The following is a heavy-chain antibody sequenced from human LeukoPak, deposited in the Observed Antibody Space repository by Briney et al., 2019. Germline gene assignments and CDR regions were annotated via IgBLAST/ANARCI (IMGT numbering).Heavy chain of an antibody. CDR3: AKDLSSAITSALVLDV. CDR2: ITWNRDNI. CDR1: GFTFDDYA. D-gene: IGHD3-22*01. Sequence: PGRSLRLSCTVSGFTFDDYAMHWARHTPGKGLEWVAGITWNRDNIGYGDSVKGRFTISRDNVKNVLYLQMNSLRPEDTALYYCAKDLSSAITSALVLDVWGQGTMVTVS. V-gene: IGHV3-9*01. J-gene: IGHJ6*02.